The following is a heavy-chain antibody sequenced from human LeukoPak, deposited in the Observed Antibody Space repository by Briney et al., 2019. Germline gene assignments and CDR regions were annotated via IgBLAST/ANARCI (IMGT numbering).Heavy chain of an antibody. CDR3: ARVGRSELWFGKLLYSPFDY. Sequence: SETLSLTCTVSGGSISSYYWSWIRQPPGKGLEWIGYIYYSGSTNYNPSLKSRVTISVDTSKNQFSLKLSSVTAADTAVYYCARVGRSELWFGKLLYSPFDYWGQGTLVTVSS. D-gene: IGHD3-10*01. V-gene: IGHV4-59*12. CDR2: IYYSGST. CDR1: GGSISSYY. J-gene: IGHJ4*02.